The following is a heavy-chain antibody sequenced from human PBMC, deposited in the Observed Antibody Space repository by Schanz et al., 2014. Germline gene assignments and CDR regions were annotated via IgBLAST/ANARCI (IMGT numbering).Heavy chain of an antibody. V-gene: IGHV3-30*04. CDR3: ARDHTTESYYSAGPPIDY. D-gene: IGHD1-26*01. J-gene: IGHJ4*02. Sequence: QVQLVESGGGLVKPGGSLRLSCAASGFTFSSYALHWVRQAPGKGLEWVTFVPFDGSQKFYADSVKGRFTISRDNSKNTLYLQMNSLRAEDTAVYYCARDHTTESYYSAGPPIDYWGQGTLLTVSS. CDR1: GFTFSSYA. CDR2: VPFDGSQK.